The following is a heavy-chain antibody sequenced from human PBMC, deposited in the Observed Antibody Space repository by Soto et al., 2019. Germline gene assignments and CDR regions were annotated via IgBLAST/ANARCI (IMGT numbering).Heavy chain of an antibody. CDR2: VYNSGST. CDR1: GGSIRSYY. J-gene: IGHJ4*02. CDR3: ARVSTTPYYFDY. V-gene: IGHV4-59*08. Sequence: PSETLSLTCTVFGGSIRSYYWSWVRRPPGKGLEWIGYVYNSGSTTYSPSFKSRVTISADTSRNQFSLKLSSVTAADTAVYYCARVSTTPYYFDYWGQGTLVTVSS. D-gene: IGHD1-1*01.